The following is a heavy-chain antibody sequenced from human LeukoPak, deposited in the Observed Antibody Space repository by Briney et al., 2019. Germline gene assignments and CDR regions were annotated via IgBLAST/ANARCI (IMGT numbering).Heavy chain of an antibody. Sequence: GESLKISCKGSGYSFTSYWIGWVRQMPGKGLEWMGIIYPGDSDTRYSPSLQGQVTISADKSISTAYLQWSSLKASDTAMYYCARLAGYYDSSGVDLYYFDYWGQGTLVTVSS. CDR2: IYPGDSDT. CDR3: ARLAGYYDSSGVDLYYFDY. CDR1: GYSFTSYW. J-gene: IGHJ4*02. D-gene: IGHD3-22*01. V-gene: IGHV5-51*01.